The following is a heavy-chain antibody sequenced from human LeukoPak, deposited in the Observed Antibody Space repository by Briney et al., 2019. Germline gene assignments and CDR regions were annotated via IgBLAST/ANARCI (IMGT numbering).Heavy chain of an antibody. CDR1: GFTFGDYA. V-gene: IGHV3-49*03. J-gene: IGHJ6*02. D-gene: IGHD2-8*01. CDR2: IRSKAYGGTT. CDR3: TRYNGGYYYYGMDV. Sequence: GGSLRLSCTASGFTFGDYAMSWFRQAPGKGLEWVGIIRSKAYGGTTEYAASVKGRFTISRDDSKSIAYLQMNSLKTEDTAVYYCTRYNGGYYYYGMDVWGQGTTVTVSS.